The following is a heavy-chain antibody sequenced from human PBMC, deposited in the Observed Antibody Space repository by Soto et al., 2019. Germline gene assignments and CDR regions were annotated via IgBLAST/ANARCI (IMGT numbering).Heavy chain of an antibody. CDR1: GFTFSSYD. Sequence: EVQLVESGGGLVQPGGSLRLSCAASGFTFSSYDMHWVRQATGKGLEWVSAIGTAGDTYYPGSVKGRFTISRENAKNSLYLQMNSLRAGDTAVYYCARVSAWMGAFAIWGQGTMVTVSS. CDR2: IGTAGDT. D-gene: IGHD2-2*03. J-gene: IGHJ3*02. V-gene: IGHV3-13*01. CDR3: ARVSAWMGAFAI.